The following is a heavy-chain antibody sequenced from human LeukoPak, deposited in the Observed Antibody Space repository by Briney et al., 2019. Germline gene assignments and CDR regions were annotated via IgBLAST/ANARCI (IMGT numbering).Heavy chain of an antibody. CDR3: ARGPRLRGGLFDY. D-gene: IGHD5-12*01. V-gene: IGHV4-34*01. CDR2: INHSGST. Sequence: SETLSLTCAVYGGSFSGYYWSWIRQPPGKGLELIGEINHSGSTNYNPSLKSRVTISVDTSKNQFSLKLSSVTAADTAVYYCARGPRLRGGLFDYWGQGTLVTVSS. CDR1: GGSFSGYY. J-gene: IGHJ4*02.